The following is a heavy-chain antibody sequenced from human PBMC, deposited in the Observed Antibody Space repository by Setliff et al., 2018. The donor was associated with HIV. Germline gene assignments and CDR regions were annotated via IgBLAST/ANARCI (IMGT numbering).Heavy chain of an antibody. D-gene: IGHD2-2*01. CDR2: IRRKAYGGTT. J-gene: IGHJ4*02. CDR1: GFTFGDYA. Sequence: QTGGSLRLSCTASGFTFGDYAMNWFRQAPGKGLEWVGFIRRKAYGGTTEYAASVKGRFTISRDDSKSIAYLQMNSLKTEDTAVYYCTRECSGTSCYERVGFDHWGQGTLVTVSS. V-gene: IGHV3-49*03. CDR3: TRECSGTSCYERVGFDH.